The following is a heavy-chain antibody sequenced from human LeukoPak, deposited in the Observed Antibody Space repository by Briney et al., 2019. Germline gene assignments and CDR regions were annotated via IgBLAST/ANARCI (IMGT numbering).Heavy chain of an antibody. D-gene: IGHD6-13*01. J-gene: IGHJ4*02. CDR3: AKGQISNSWYQYYFDF. Sequence: PGGSLRLSCAASGFTFSSYSMNWVRQAPGKGLEWVSYISSSSSTIYYADSVKGRFTISRDNSKNTLYLQMNSLTAEDTAGYYCAKGQISNSWYQYYFDFWGQGTLVTVSS. CDR2: ISSSSSTI. V-gene: IGHV3-48*01. CDR1: GFTFSSYS.